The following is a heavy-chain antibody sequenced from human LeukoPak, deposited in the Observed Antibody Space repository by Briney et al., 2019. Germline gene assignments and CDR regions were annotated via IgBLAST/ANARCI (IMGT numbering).Heavy chain of an antibody. D-gene: IGHD7-27*01. CDR2: IYYSGST. CDR1: GGSISSYF. V-gene: IGHV4-59*08. J-gene: IGHJ4*02. Sequence: SETLSLTCTVSGGSISSYFWNWIRQPPGTGLEWIGYIYYSGSTNYNPSPNSRVTISVDTSKNQFSLKLSSVTAADTAVYYCARHREDWGFDSWGQGTLVTVSS. CDR3: ARHREDWGFDS.